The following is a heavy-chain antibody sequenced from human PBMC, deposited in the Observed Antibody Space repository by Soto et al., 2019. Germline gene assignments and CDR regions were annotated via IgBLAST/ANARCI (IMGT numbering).Heavy chain of an antibody. V-gene: IGHV1-3*01. Sequence: ALVKVSCKASGYTLTSYAMHWLRQAPGQRLEWMGWINAGNGNTKYSQKFQGRVTITRDTSASTAYMELSSLRSEDTAVYYCARARELYVNGSAPWGKGTLVPVS. CDR2: INAGNGNT. D-gene: IGHD1-26*01. J-gene: IGHJ5*02. CDR3: ARARELYVNGSAP. CDR1: GYTLTSYA.